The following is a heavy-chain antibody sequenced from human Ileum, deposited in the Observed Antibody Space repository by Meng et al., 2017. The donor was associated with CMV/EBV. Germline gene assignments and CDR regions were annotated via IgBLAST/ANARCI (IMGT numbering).Heavy chain of an antibody. CDR2: IYTNGRA. CDR3: TSEPPGE. J-gene: IGHJ4*02. Sequence: QVLLQQPGPGLVKPSQTLSLTCVVSGGSVNSGNYYWGWVRQPAGKGLEWIGRIYTNGRAGYNPSLKSRVTISMDTSDKQFSLTLNSVTAADTAVYYCTSEPPGEWGRGTLVTVSS. CDR1: GGSVNSGNYY. D-gene: IGHD1-14*01. V-gene: IGHV4-61*02.